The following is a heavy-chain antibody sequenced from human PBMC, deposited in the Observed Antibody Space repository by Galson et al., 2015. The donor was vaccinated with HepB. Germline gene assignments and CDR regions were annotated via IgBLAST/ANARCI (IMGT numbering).Heavy chain of an antibody. CDR3: ARHEASISPSYFDY. Sequence: ETLSLTCTVSGGSTSSDISYWGWIRQPPGKGLEWIGSVYYNGATYYNPSLQSRVTVSVDTSKNQFSLKVSSVTAADTAVYYCARHEASISPSYFDYWGQGTLVTVSS. CDR1: GGSTSSDISY. V-gene: IGHV4-39*01. D-gene: IGHD2/OR15-2a*01. CDR2: VYYNGAT. J-gene: IGHJ4*02.